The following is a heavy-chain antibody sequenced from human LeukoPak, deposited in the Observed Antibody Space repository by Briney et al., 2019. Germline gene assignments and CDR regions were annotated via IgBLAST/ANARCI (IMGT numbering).Heavy chain of an antibody. CDR1: GFTFSSYG. Sequence: GGSLRLSCAASGFTFSSYGMHWVRQAPGKGLERVAVISYDGSNKYYADSVKGRFTISRDNSKNTLYLQMNSLRAEDTAVYYCAKDYRDGYTSYYFDYWGQGTLVTVSS. D-gene: IGHD5-24*01. CDR2: ISYDGSNK. V-gene: IGHV3-30*18. CDR3: AKDYRDGYTSYYFDY. J-gene: IGHJ4*02.